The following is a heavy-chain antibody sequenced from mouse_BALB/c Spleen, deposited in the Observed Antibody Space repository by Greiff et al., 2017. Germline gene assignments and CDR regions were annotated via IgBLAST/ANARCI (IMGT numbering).Heavy chain of an antibody. CDR2: ISDGGSYT. J-gene: IGHJ1*01. CDR1: GFTFSDYY. CDR3: ARGPITTVVATYFDV. Sequence: EVKLVESGGGLVKPGGSLKLSCAASGFTFSDYYMYWVRQTPEKRLEWVATISDGGSYTYYPDSVKGRFTISRDNAKNNLYLQMSSLKSEDTAMYYCARGPITTVVATYFDVWGAGTTVTVSS. V-gene: IGHV5-4*02. D-gene: IGHD1-1*01.